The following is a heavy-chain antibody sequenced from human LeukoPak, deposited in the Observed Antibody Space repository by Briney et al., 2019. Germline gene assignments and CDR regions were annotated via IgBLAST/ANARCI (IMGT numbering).Heavy chain of an antibody. CDR2: MSLSGST. V-gene: IGHV4-39*01. Sequence: SETLSLTCIVSGGSIGSSTYFWGWIRQPPGKGLEWIASMSLSGSTYYNPSLKSRVTISVDTSENQFPLRLSSVTAADTAVYYCARHEYFVNYWGQGSLVTVSS. D-gene: IGHD3-9*01. J-gene: IGHJ4*02. CDR1: GGSIGSSTYF. CDR3: ARHEYFVNY.